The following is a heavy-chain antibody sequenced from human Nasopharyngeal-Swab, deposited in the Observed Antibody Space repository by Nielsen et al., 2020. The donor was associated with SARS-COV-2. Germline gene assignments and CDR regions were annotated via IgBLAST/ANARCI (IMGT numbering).Heavy chain of an antibody. D-gene: IGHD3-10*01. CDR2: IYYSGSN. CDR1: GGSISSSSYY. J-gene: IGHJ2*01. CDR3: ASVVRSLWFGELSRWYFDL. V-gene: IGHV4-39*01. Sequence: SETLSLTCTVSGGSISSSSYYWGWIRQPPGKGLEWIGSIYYSGSNYYNPSLRSRVTISVDTSKNQFSLNLSSVTAADTAVYYCASVVRSLWFGELSRWYFDLWGRGTLVTVSS.